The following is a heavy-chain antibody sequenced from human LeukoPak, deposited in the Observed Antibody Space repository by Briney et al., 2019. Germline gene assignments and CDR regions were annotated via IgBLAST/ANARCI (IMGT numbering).Heavy chain of an antibody. CDR2: IYYSGST. V-gene: IGHV4-30-4*01. CDR1: GASISSGDYY. D-gene: IGHD2-2*01. CDR3: ARGAVPASRHLFWFDP. Sequence: PSETLSLTCTVSGASISSGDYYWSWIRQPPGKGLEWIGYIYYSGSTYYNPSLKSRATISVDTSKNQFSLKLSSVTAADTAVYYCARGAVPASRHLFWFDPWGQGTLVTVSS. J-gene: IGHJ5*02.